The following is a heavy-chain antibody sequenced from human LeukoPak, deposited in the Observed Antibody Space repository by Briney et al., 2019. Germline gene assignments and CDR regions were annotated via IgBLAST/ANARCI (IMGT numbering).Heavy chain of an antibody. Sequence: GESLKISCKASGYRFTSYWIGWVRPMPGKGLEWMAIVYPGDSDSRYSPSFPGQVTISADESISTAYLQWSSLKASDTAVYYCARRGSGSDFDYWGQGTLVTVSS. J-gene: IGHJ4*02. D-gene: IGHD3-10*01. CDR2: VYPGDSDS. V-gene: IGHV5-51*01. CDR1: GYRFTSYW. CDR3: ARRGSGSDFDY.